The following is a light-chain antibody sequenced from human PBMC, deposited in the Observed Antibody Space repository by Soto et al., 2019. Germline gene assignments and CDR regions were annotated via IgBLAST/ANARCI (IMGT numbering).Light chain of an antibody. CDR2: TAS. Sequence: DIQMNQSPSSLSASVGDRVTITCRASQSINTYLSWYQQKPGKAPELLIHTASSLQSGVPSRLSGSGAGTDFTLTISSLQPEDFATYYCQQTYSVPFTFGPGTKVDIE. J-gene: IGKJ3*01. V-gene: IGKV1-39*01. CDR1: QSINTY. CDR3: QQTYSVPFT.